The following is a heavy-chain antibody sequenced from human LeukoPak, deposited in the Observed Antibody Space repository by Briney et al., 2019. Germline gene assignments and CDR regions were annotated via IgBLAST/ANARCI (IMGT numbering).Heavy chain of an antibody. CDR3: AKDLWSGGSWGDAFDI. Sequence: GASLRLSCAPSGFTFRSYAMSWVRQAPAKGRAWVSGICGSGGETYHAHAVNGRSTISRDKTKNTTYLKMNSLRVEDTAVYYSAKDLWSGGSWGDAFDIWGQGKMVTVSS. J-gene: IGHJ3*02. CDR1: GFTFRSYA. D-gene: IGHD2-15*01. CDR2: ICGSGGET. V-gene: IGHV3-23*01.